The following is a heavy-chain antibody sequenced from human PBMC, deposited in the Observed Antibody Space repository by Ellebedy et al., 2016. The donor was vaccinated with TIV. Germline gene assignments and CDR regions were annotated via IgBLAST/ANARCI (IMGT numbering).Heavy chain of an antibody. V-gene: IGHV3-23*01. D-gene: IGHD2-8*02. J-gene: IGHJ4*02. CDR1: GFTFSSYA. CDR2: ISGSGGST. CDR3: ARDRDCTGGSCGEFPFDY. Sequence: GESLKISCAASGFTFSSYAMSWVRQALWKGLEWVSAISGSGGSTYYADSVKGRFTISRDNSKNTLYLQMNSLRAEDTAVYYCARDRDCTGGSCGEFPFDYWGQGTRVTVSS.